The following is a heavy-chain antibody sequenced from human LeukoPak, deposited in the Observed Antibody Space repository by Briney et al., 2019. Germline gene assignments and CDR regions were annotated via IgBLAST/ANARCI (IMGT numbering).Heavy chain of an antibody. CDR2: INTSGNI. CDR1: GGSISSESYY. D-gene: IGHD2-2*01. V-gene: IGHV4-61*02. CDR3: ARGLSSSWYWFDT. J-gene: IGHJ5*02. Sequence: SETLSLTCTVSGGSISSESYYWSWIRQPAGNGLEWIGRINTSGNINYNPSLKSRVTLSVDTSNNQFSLKLSSLTAADTAVYYCARGLSSSWYWFDTWGQGTLVTVPS.